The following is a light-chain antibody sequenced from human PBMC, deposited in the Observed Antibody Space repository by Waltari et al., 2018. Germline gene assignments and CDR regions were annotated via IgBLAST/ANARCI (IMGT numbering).Light chain of an antibody. Sequence: DIQMTQSPSSLSASVGDRVTIICQASQHIYNYLNWYQQKPGKAPKLLIYAASNLQTGVPSRFSGGGSGTDFTFVISNLQPEDIATYYCQQYEGLPRTFGQGTKLEMK. J-gene: IGKJ2*02. V-gene: IGKV1-33*01. CDR1: QHIYNY. CDR2: AAS. CDR3: QQYEGLPRT.